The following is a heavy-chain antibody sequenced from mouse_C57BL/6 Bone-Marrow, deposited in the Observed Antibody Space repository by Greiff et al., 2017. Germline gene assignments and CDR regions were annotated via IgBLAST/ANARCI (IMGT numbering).Heavy chain of an antibody. CDR1: GFTFSSYG. CDR2: ISSGGSYT. CDR3: ARLQDY. J-gene: IGHJ2*01. V-gene: IGHV5-6*01. Sequence: EVNLVESGGDLVKPGGSLKLSCAASGFTFSSYGMSWVRQTPDKRLEWVATISSGGSYTYYPDSVKGRFTISRDNAKNTLYLQMSSLKSEDTAMYYCARLQDYWGQGTTLTVSS.